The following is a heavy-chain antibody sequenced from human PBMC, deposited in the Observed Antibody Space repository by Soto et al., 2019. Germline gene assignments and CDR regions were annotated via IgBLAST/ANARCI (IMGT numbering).Heavy chain of an antibody. CDR1: GGTFSSYT. Sequence: QVQLVQSGAEVKKPGSSVKVSCKASGGTFSSYTISWVRQAPGQGLEWMGRIIPILGIANYAQKFQSRVTITADKSTSTAYMELSSLRSEDTAVYYCAREGDGGSAIDAFDIWGQGTMVTVSS. V-gene: IGHV1-69*08. CDR3: AREGDGGSAIDAFDI. CDR2: IIPILGIA. D-gene: IGHD3-16*01. J-gene: IGHJ3*02.